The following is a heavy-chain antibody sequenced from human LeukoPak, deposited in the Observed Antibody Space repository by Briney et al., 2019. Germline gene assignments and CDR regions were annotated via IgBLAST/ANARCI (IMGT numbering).Heavy chain of an antibody. J-gene: IGHJ4*02. V-gene: IGHV3-21*01. Sequence: GGSLRLSCAASGFTFSSYSMTWVRQAPGKGLEWVSSISSSSSYIYYADSVKGRFTISRDNAKNSLYLQMNSLRAEDTAVYYCARDRLGYYGSGSYLFDYWGQGTLVTVSS. D-gene: IGHD3-10*01. CDR3: ARDRLGYYGSGSYLFDY. CDR1: GFTFSSYS. CDR2: ISSSSSYI.